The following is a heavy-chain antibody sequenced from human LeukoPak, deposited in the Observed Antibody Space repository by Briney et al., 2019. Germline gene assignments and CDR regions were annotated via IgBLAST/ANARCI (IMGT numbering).Heavy chain of an antibody. J-gene: IGHJ6*02. CDR3: ARGHIAVAESLEDV. Sequence: ASVKVSCKASGYTFTSYDINWVRQATGQGLEWTGWMNLNSGNTGYAQKFQGRVTMTRNTSISTAYMELSSLRSEDTAVYYCARGHIAVAESLEDVWGQGTTVTVSS. CDR2: MNLNSGNT. V-gene: IGHV1-8*01. D-gene: IGHD6-19*01. CDR1: GYTFTSYD.